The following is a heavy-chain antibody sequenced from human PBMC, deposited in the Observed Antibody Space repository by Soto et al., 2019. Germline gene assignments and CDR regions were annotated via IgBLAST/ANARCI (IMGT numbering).Heavy chain of an antibody. CDR1: GFTFSSYG. J-gene: IGHJ6*02. CDR2: ISYDGSNK. V-gene: IGHV3-30*18. Sequence: GSLRLSCAASGFTFSSYGMHWVRQAPGKGLEWVAVISYDGSNKYYADSVKGRFTISRDNSKNTLYLQMNSLRAEDTAVYYCAKDRPHPITIFGVVIIPHDYYYGMDVWGQGTTVTVSS. D-gene: IGHD3-3*01. CDR3: AKDRPHPITIFGVVIIPHDYYYGMDV.